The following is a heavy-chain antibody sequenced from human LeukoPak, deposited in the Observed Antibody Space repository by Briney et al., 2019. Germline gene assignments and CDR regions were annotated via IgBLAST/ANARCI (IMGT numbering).Heavy chain of an antibody. CDR3: ARDRGYSSGWCDFDY. CDR1: GGTFSSYA. D-gene: IGHD6-19*01. J-gene: IGHJ4*02. CDR2: IIPIFGTA. V-gene: IGHV1-69*05. Sequence: GASVKVSCKASGGTFSSYAISWVRQAPGQGLEWMGGIIPIFGTANYAQKFQGRVTITTDESTSTAYMELSSLRSEDTAVYYCARDRGYSSGWCDFDYWGQGTLVAVSS.